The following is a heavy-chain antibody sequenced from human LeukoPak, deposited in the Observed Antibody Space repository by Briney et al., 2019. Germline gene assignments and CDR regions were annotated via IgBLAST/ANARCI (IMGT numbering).Heavy chain of an antibody. J-gene: IGHJ4*02. CDR2: ISAYNGNT. V-gene: IGHV1-18*01. CDR1: GYTFSIYG. CDR3: ARGGYSYGCMGYLDY. Sequence: ASVKVSCKASGYTFSIYGVSWVRQAPGQGLEWVAWISAYNGNTNYAQKFQGRVTMTTDTSTSTAYMELRSLRSDDTAVYYCARGGYSYGCMGYLDYWGQGTLVTVSS. D-gene: IGHD5-18*01.